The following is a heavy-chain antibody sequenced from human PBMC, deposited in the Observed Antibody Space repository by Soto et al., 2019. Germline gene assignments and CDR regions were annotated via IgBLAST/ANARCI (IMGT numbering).Heavy chain of an antibody. D-gene: IGHD2-8*02. V-gene: IGHV3-30*03. CDR3: TGEVASGY. Sequence: QVQLVESGGGVVQPGRSLRLSCAVSGFTVNNFGMHWVRQAPGKGLEWVAVISRDGGTKFYADSVKGRFTISRDNSRNTLFLEMNSLRGDDMGVYYCTGEVASGYWGQVTLVTVSS. CDR1: GFTVNNFG. CDR2: ISRDGGTK. J-gene: IGHJ4*02.